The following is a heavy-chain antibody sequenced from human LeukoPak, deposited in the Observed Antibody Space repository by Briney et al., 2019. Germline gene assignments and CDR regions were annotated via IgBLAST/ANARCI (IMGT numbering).Heavy chain of an antibody. Sequence: GGSLRLSCAASGFTLSGSAMHWVRQASGKGLEWVGRIRSKAHSYATAYAASVKGRFTISRDDSKNTAYLQMNSLKTEDTAVYYCTRHGGRDYYDSSEDAFDIWGQGTMVIVSS. J-gene: IGHJ3*02. D-gene: IGHD3-22*01. CDR1: GFTLSGSA. CDR3: TRHGGRDYYDSSEDAFDI. CDR2: IRSKAHSYAT. V-gene: IGHV3-73*01.